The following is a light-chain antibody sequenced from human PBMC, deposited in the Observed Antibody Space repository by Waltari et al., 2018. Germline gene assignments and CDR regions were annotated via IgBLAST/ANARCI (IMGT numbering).Light chain of an antibody. CDR2: HAS. CDR1: QSVSTF. CDR3: QQRANWPPLT. J-gene: IGKJ4*01. Sequence: EVVLTQSPSTLSLSPGERATPSCRASQSVSTFLAWYQQKPGQAPRLLIYHASNRAPGIPARFSGSGSGTDFTLTISTVEPEDFAVYYCQQRANWPPLTFGGGTKVEIK. V-gene: IGKV3-11*01.